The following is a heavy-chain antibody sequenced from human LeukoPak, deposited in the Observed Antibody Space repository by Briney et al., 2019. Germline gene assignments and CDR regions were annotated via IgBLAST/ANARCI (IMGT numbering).Heavy chain of an antibody. Sequence: GGSLRLSCAASGFTFSNAWMSWVRQAPGKGLEWVSSISSSSSYIYYADSVKGRFTISRDNAKNSLYLQMNSLRAEDTAVYYCARDLGIAVAGTDYWGQGTLVTVSS. J-gene: IGHJ4*02. CDR2: ISSSSSYI. CDR3: ARDLGIAVAGTDY. D-gene: IGHD6-19*01. CDR1: GFTFSNAW. V-gene: IGHV3-21*01.